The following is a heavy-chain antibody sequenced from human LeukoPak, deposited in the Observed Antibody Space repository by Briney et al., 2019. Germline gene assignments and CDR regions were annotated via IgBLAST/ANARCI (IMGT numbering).Heavy chain of an antibody. J-gene: IGHJ6*02. CDR2: IYYSGST. D-gene: IGHD6-13*01. V-gene: IGHV4-59*01. Sequence: SETLSLTCSVPGGSINSYYWTWIRQSPGKGPEWIGHIYYSGSTYYNPSLESRVTISVDTSKTQFSLRLSSVTAADTAVYYCARVVAAYYGLDAWGQGTTVTVSS. CDR3: ARVVAAYYGLDA. CDR1: GGSINSYY.